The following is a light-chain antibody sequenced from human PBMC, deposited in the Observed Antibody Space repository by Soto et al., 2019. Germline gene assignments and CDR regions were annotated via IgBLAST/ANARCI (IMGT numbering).Light chain of an antibody. J-gene: IGKJ4*01. CDR3: QQYSTYPLT. CDR2: DAS. Sequence: DIPMTQSPSTLSASIGDRVTITCRASQRITTFLAWYQQKPGKAPQILIYDASKLEPGVPSRLSGGGSGTEFTLTISSLQPDDFATYYCQQYSTYPLTFGGGTRVELK. CDR1: QRITTF. V-gene: IGKV1-5*01.